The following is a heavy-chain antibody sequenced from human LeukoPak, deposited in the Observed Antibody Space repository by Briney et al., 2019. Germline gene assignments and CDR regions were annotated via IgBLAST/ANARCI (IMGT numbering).Heavy chain of an antibody. D-gene: IGHD2-15*01. J-gene: IGHJ4*02. CDR1: GFTFSSYA. CDR3: AKVLHRYRSGGSCYSLDY. CDR2: ISGSGGST. Sequence: PGASLRLSCAASGFTFSSYAMSWVRQAPGKGLEWVSAISGSGGSTYYADSVKGRFTISRDNSKNTLYLQMNSLRADDTAVYYCAKVLHRYRSGGSCYSLDYWGQGTLVTVSS. V-gene: IGHV3-23*01.